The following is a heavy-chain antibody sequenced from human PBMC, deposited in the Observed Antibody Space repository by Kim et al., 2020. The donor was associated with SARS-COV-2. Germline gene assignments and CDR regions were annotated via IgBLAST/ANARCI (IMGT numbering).Heavy chain of an antibody. D-gene: IGHD3-22*01. J-gene: IGHJ3*01. Sequence: GGSLRLSCAASGFPFSNYAMHWVRQAPGKGLEWVAVISYDGSNKYYADSVKGRFTISRDNSKNTLYLQMNSLRAEDTAVYYCARGRKQDYYDSSGSF. CDR2: ISYDGSNK. CDR3: ARGRKQDYYDSSGSF. CDR1: GFPFSNYA. V-gene: IGHV3-30-3*01.